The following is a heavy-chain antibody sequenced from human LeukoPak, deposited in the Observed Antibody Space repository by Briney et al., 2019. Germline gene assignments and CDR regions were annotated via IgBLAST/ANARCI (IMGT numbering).Heavy chain of an antibody. D-gene: IGHD6-6*01. Sequence: PSETLSLTCAVYGGSFSGYYWSWIRQPPGKGLEWIGEINHSGSTNYNPSLKSRVTISVDTSKNQFSLKLSSVTAADTAVYYCARSGSSSSAPYYYYGMDVWGQGTTVTVSS. CDR2: INHSGST. J-gene: IGHJ6*02. V-gene: IGHV4-34*01. CDR3: ARSGSSSSAPYYYYGMDV. CDR1: GGSFSGYY.